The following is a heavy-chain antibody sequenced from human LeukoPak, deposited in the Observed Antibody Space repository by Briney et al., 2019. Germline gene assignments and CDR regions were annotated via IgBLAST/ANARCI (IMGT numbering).Heavy chain of an antibody. CDR1: GYTFTGYY. CDR3: AAYYYDSSGYHGWFDP. CDR2: INPSGGST. J-gene: IGHJ5*02. D-gene: IGHD3-22*01. V-gene: IGHV1-46*01. Sequence: ASVKVSCKASGYTFTGYYMHWVRQAPGQGLEWMGIINPSGGSTSYAQKFQGRVTMTRDMSTSTVYMELSSLRSEDTAVYYCAAYYYDSSGYHGWFDPWGQGTLVTVSS.